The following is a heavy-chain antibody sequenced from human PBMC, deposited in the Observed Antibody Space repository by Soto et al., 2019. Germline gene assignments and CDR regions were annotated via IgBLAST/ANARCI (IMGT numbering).Heavy chain of an antibody. CDR2: TTQDGSGR. CDR1: GLKVSSW. CDR3: ASLDTAVIKTGGY. V-gene: IGHV3-7*01. Sequence: EVQLVESGGGLVQPGGSLRLSCAASGLKVSSWMSWVRQAPGKGLEWVAMTTQDGSGRHYLDSLKGRVTISRDSAKNSMYLQMNSLTVEDTAMYDCASLDTAVIKTGGYWGQGTQVTVSS. D-gene: IGHD5-18*01. J-gene: IGHJ4*02.